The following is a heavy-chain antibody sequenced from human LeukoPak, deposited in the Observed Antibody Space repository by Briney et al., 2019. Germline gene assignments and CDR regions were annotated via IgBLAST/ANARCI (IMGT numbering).Heavy chain of an antibody. V-gene: IGHV3-33*06. D-gene: IGHD4-23*01. CDR1: GLTFSSYG. CDR2: IWYDGSTE. CDR3: AKDLEGIGDYGGNSVRSLTY. Sequence: PGRSLRLSCAASGLTFSSYGMHWVRQAPGKGLEWVAVIWYDGSTEYYADSVKGRFTISRDNSKNTLYLQINSLRAEDTAVYYCAKDLEGIGDYGGNSVRSLTYWAQGTLVTVSS. J-gene: IGHJ4*02.